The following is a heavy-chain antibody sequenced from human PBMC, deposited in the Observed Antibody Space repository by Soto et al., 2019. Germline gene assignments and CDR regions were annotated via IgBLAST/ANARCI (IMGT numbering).Heavy chain of an antibody. J-gene: IGHJ4*02. V-gene: IGHV4-34*01. CDR1: GGSFSGYY. CDR3: ARGNYYDSSGYYYY. Sequence: QSQTLSLTCAVYGGSFSGYYWSWIRQPPGKGLEWIGEINHSGSTNYNPSLKSRVTISVDTSKNQFSLKLSSVTAADTAVYYCARGNYYDSSGYYYYWGQGTLVTVSS. D-gene: IGHD3-22*01. CDR2: INHSGST.